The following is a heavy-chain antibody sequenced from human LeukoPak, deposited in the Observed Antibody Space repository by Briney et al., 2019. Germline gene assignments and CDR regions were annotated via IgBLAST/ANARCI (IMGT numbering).Heavy chain of an antibody. CDR3: ARGLLDGSGSFFDY. CDR2: INHSGST. D-gene: IGHD3-10*01. V-gene: IGHV4-34*01. CDR1: GGSFSGYY. J-gene: IGHJ4*02. Sequence: SETLSRTCAVYGGSFSGYYWSWIRQPPGKGLEWIGEINHSGSTNYNPSLKSRVTISVDTSKNQFSLRLSSVTAADTAVYYCARGLLDGSGSFFDYWGQGTLVTVSS.